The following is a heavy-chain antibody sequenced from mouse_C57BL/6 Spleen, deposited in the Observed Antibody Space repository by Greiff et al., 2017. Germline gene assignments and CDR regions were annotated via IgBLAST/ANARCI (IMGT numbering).Heavy chain of an antibody. CDR1: GYSITSGYY. D-gene: IGHD1-1*01. J-gene: IGHJ2*01. CDR3: ARRGYGSSYGFDY. V-gene: IGHV3-6*01. Sequence: DVQLQESGPGLVKPSQSLSLTCSVTGYSITSGYYWNWIRQFPGNKLEWMGYISYDGSNNYNPSLKNRISITRDTSKNQFFLKLNSVTTEDTATYYCARRGYGSSYGFDYWGQGTTLTVSS. CDR2: ISYDGSN.